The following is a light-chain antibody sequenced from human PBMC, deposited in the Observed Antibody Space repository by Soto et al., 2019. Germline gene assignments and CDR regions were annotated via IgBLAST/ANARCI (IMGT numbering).Light chain of an antibody. J-gene: IGKJ1*01. CDR1: QSLSSS. CDR2: GAS. V-gene: IGKV3-15*01. Sequence: EIVMTQSPATLSVSPGEGATLSCRASQSLSSSLAWYQQKPGQAPRLLIYGASTRATGIPARFSGSASGTDFTLTISRLEPEDFAVYYCQQYESSPRTFGQGTK. CDR3: QQYESSPRT.